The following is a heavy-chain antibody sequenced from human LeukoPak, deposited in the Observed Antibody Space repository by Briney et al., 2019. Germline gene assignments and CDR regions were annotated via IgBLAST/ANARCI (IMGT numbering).Heavy chain of an antibody. V-gene: IGHV3-48*01. CDR1: GFTFSSCS. J-gene: IGHJ4*02. D-gene: IGHD3-22*01. CDR2: ISGSSSTI. Sequence: GGSLRLSCAASGFTFSSCSMNWVRQAPGKGLEWGSYISGSSSTIYYADSVKGRFTISRDNGKNTLYLQMNSLRAEDTAVYYCARGSTYYDSSGQVPFDYWGQGTLVTVSS. CDR3: ARGSTYYDSSGQVPFDY.